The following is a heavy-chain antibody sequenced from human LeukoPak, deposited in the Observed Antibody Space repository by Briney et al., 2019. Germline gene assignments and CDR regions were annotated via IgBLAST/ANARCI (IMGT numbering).Heavy chain of an antibody. CDR1: GGSIGDYY. D-gene: IGHD3-22*01. CDR2: ISYTGST. Sequence: PSETLSLTCSVSGGSIGDYYWTWVRQPPGKGLEWIGYISYTGSTSYYPSVKSRVTISIDTYRKKFSLELTSVTAADTAVYYCSRLSSDYYETSNYFYYTDVWGKGTTVTVSS. V-gene: IGHV4-59*08. CDR3: SRLSSDYYETSNYFYYTDV. J-gene: IGHJ6*03.